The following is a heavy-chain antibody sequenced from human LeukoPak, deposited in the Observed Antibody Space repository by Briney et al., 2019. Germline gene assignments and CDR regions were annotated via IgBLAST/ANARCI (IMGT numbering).Heavy chain of an antibody. CDR3: AKAAVPGSSGWYGVDY. D-gene: IGHD6-19*01. CDR1: GFTFSSYS. V-gene: IGHV3-48*01. CDR2: ISSSSSTI. Sequence: GGSLRLSCAASGFTFSSYSMNWVRQAPGKGLEWVSYISSSSSTIYYADSVKGRFTISRDNAKNSLYLQMNSLRAEDTAVYYCAKAAVPGSSGWYGVDYWGQGTLVTVSS. J-gene: IGHJ4*02.